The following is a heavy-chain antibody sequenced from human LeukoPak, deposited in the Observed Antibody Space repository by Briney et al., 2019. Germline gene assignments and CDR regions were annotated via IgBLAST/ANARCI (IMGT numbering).Heavy chain of an antibody. D-gene: IGHD6-13*01. V-gene: IGHV4-30-2*01. Sequence: PSETLSLTCTVSGGSISSGGYYWSWIRQPPGKGLEWIGYIYHSGSTYYNPSLKSRVTISVDRSKNQFSLKLSSVTAADTAVYYCARDSPIAAAGPYYFDYWGQGTLVTVSS. J-gene: IGHJ4*02. CDR3: ARDSPIAAAGPYYFDY. CDR2: IYHSGST. CDR1: GGSISSGGYY.